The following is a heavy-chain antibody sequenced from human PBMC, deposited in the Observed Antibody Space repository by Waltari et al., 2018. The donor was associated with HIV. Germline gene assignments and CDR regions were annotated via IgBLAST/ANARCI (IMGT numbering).Heavy chain of an antibody. CDR3: TKGMYANQDYFDN. V-gene: IGHV5-51*03. CDR1: GSSFATYW. Sequence: EVQLVQSGAEVDRPGESLKISCKGSGSSFATYWIGWVRQMPGKGLEWMGIIYPGDSDTRYSPSFQGQVTISADKSIRTAYLQWSSLKASDTAMYYCTKGMYANQDYFDNWGQGTLVTVSS. J-gene: IGHJ4*02. D-gene: IGHD2-8*01. CDR2: IYPGDSDT.